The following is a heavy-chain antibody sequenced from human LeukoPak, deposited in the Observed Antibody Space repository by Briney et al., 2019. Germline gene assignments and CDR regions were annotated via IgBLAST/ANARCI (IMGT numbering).Heavy chain of an antibody. V-gene: IGHV3-30*04. J-gene: IGHJ4*02. CDR1: GFSFNLFS. Sequence: GRSLRLSCEASGFSFNLFSMYWIRQTPDKRLEWLAVTSHDETTKLYADSVKGRFTISRDNSKNTVYLQMNSLKVDDTAFYFCARSRLGLWLSVIDYWGKGTLVTVSA. CDR3: ARSRLGLWLSVIDY. D-gene: IGHD3-9*01. CDR2: TSHDETTK.